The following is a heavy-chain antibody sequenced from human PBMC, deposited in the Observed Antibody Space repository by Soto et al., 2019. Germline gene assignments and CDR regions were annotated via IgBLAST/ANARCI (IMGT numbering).Heavy chain of an antibody. CDR3: AREGAVAGNYYYYYGMDV. Sequence: QVQLVQSGAEVKKPGSSVKVSCKASGGTFSSYAISWVRQAPGQGLEWMGGIIPIFGTANYAQKFQGRVTITADESTSTAYMELSSLRSEDTAVYYCAREGAVAGNYYYYYGMDVWGQGTTVTVSS. V-gene: IGHV1-69*01. CDR1: GGTFSSYA. D-gene: IGHD6-19*01. J-gene: IGHJ6*02. CDR2: IIPIFGTA.